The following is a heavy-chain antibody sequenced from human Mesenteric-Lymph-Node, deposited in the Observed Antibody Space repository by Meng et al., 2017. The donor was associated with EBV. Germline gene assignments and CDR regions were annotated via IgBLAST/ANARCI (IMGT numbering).Heavy chain of an antibody. J-gene: IGHJ5*02. CDR1: GGSVSSTSYY. D-gene: IGHD3-10*01. Sequence: ESGPGLGKLTGTLSLSFTVLGGSVSSTSYYWSWIRQPPGKRLEWIGYVYYSGSTNYNPSLKSRVTISVDTSKNQFSLNLYAVTAADTAVYYCARENPARGNWFDPWGQGALVTVSS. CDR3: ARENPARGNWFDP. CDR2: VYYSGST. V-gene: IGHV4-61*01.